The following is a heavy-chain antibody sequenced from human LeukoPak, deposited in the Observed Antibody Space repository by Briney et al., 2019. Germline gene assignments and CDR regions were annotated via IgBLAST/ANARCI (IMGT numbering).Heavy chain of an antibody. D-gene: IGHD2-2*02. CDR3: ARYCASSSCYTSYYGMDV. CDR2: ISGSGDYT. Sequence: TGGSLRLSCAASGFIFSSYAMTWVRQASGKRLEWVSAISGSGDYTYYTDSVKGRFTISRDNSTNTLYLQMHSLRAEDTAVYYCARYCASSSCYTSYYGMDVWGQGTTVTVSS. J-gene: IGHJ6*02. V-gene: IGHV3-23*01. CDR1: GFIFSSYA.